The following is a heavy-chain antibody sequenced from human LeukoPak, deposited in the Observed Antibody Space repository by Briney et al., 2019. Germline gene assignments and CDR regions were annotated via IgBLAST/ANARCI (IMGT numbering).Heavy chain of an antibody. CDR3: ARAGYYYDSSGYPDY. Sequence: PSETLSLTCTVSGGSISSSSYYWGWLRQPPGTGLEWIGSIYYSGSTYYNPSLKSRVTISVDTSKNQFSLKLSSVTAADTAVYYCARAGYYYDSSGYPDYWGQGTLVTVSS. CDR2: IYYSGST. J-gene: IGHJ4*02. V-gene: IGHV4-39*07. D-gene: IGHD3-22*01. CDR1: GGSISSSSYY.